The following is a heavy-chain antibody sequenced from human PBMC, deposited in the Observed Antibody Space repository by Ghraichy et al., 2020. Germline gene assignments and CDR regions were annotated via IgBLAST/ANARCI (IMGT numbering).Heavy chain of an antibody. Sequence: GGSLRLSCAASGFTFSRYWMSWVRQAPGKGLEWVANIKQDGSEKYYVDSVKGRFTISRDNAKNSLYLQMNSLRAEDTAVYYCARAPRHDYGDQEVGYCGQGTLVTVSS. CDR1: GFTFSRYW. V-gene: IGHV3-7*01. CDR3: ARAPRHDYGDQEVGY. J-gene: IGHJ4*02. D-gene: IGHD4-17*01. CDR2: IKQDGSEK.